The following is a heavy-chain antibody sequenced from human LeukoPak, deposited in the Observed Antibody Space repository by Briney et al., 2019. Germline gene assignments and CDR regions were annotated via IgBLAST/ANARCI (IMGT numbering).Heavy chain of an antibody. Sequence: GGSLRLSCADSGLTFSTYAMNWVRQAPGKGLEWVSYISSSSTTIYYADSVKGRFTISRDNAKKSLYLQMNTLRAEDTAVYYCARDKLGIDYWGQGTLVTVSS. CDR2: ISSSSTTI. J-gene: IGHJ4*02. CDR1: GLTFSTYA. V-gene: IGHV3-48*01. CDR3: ARDKLGIDY. D-gene: IGHD7-27*01.